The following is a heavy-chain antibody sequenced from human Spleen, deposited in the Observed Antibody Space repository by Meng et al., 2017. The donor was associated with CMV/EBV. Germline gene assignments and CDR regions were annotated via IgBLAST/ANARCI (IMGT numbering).Heavy chain of an antibody. D-gene: IGHD6-6*01. CDR2: LHSDGSTT. Sequence: GESLKISCVASGFTLNTYWIHWVRQVPGQGLMWVSGLHSDGSTTKYADSVKGRFTISRNNAKNTVFLEMKSLRADDTAVYYCARGLMVKKLAARHLRGFGFDYWGQGTLVTVSS. J-gene: IGHJ4*02. V-gene: IGHV3-74*01. CDR3: ARGLMVKKLAARHLRGFGFDY. CDR1: GFTLNTYW.